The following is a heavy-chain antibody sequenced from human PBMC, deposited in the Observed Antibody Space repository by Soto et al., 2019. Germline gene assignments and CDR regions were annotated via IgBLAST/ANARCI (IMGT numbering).Heavy chain of an antibody. CDR1: GGSFSGYY. J-gene: IGHJ4*02. V-gene: IGHV4-34*01. Sequence: SATLSHTYSVYGGSFSGYYWSWIRQPPGKGLEWIGEINHSGSTNYNPSLKSRVTISVDTSKNQFSLKLSSVTAADTAVYYCARASLYSRGRVDYWGQGPMVTVS. CDR3: ARASLYSRGRVDY. CDR2: INHSGST. D-gene: IGHD6-19*01.